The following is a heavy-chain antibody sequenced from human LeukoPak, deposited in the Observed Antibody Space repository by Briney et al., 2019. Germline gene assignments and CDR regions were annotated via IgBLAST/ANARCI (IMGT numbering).Heavy chain of an antibody. V-gene: IGHV4-38-2*02. J-gene: IGHJ3*02. Sequence: SETLSLTCTVSGYSISSGYYWGWIRQPPGKGLEWIGSIYHSGSTYYNPSLKSRVTISEDMSKNQFSLKLTSVTAADTAVYYCARHSGHSSTNDAFDIWGQGTMVIVSS. CDR1: GYSISSGYY. CDR3: ARHSGHSSTNDAFDI. CDR2: IYHSGST. D-gene: IGHD6-13*01.